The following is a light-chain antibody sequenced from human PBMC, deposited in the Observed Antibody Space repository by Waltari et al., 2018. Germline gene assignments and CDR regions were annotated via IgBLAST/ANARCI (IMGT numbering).Light chain of an antibody. CDR2: EVS. V-gene: IGLV2-8*01. J-gene: IGLJ2*01. Sequence: QSALTQPPSASGSPGQSVTISCTGTSRDVGGYNYVSWYQQHPGKAPKLMIYEVSQRRSGGPARVSGSTSGDTASLTVSGRQAEDEADYYCSSFAGTNNFVVFGGGTTLTV. CDR1: SRDVGGYNY. CDR3: SSFAGTNNFVV.